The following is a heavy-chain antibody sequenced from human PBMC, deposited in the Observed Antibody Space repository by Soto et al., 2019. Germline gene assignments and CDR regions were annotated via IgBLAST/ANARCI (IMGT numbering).Heavy chain of an antibody. D-gene: IGHD2-15*01. CDR3: ARGPPYCSGGSCYPHWFDP. CDR1: GGTFSSYA. J-gene: IGHJ5*02. Sequence: SVKVSGKASGGTFSSYAISWVRQAPGQGLEWMGGIIPIFGTANYAQKFQGRVTITADESTSTAYMELSSLRSEDTAVYYCARGPPYCSGGSCYPHWFDPWGQGTLVTVSS. V-gene: IGHV1-69*13. CDR2: IIPIFGTA.